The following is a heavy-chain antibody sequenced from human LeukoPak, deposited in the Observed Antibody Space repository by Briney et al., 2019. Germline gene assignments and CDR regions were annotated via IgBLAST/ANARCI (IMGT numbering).Heavy chain of an antibody. J-gene: IGHJ5*02. CDR2: MNPNSGNT. D-gene: IGHD6-13*01. CDR3: ASGGLGIAAAGTFDP. CDR1: GYTFTSYD. Sequence: ASVKVPCKASGYTFTSYDINWVRQATGQGLEWMGWMNPNSGNTGYAQKFQGRVTMTRNTSISTAYMELSSLRSEDTAVYYCASGGLGIAAAGTFDPWGQGTLVTVSS. V-gene: IGHV1-8*01.